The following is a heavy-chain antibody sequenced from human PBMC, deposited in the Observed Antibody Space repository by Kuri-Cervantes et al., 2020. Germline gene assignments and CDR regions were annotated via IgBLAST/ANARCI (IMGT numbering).Heavy chain of an antibody. CDR2: ISANGGTA. J-gene: IGHJ6*02. CDR1: GFSDFTFSSYT. D-gene: IGHD3-10*01. V-gene: IGHV3-21*04. Sequence: GESLKISCATSGFSDFTFSSYTMNWVRLAPGKGLEWVSGISANGGTAFYADAVRGRFTISRDNAKNSLYLQMNSLRAEDTAVYYCARDSPGSYLGGGSDYYYYGMDVWGQGTTVTVSS. CDR3: ARDSPGSYLGGGSDYYYYGMDV.